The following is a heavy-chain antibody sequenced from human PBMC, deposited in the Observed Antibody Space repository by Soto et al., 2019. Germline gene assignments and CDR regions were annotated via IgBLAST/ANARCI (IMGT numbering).Heavy chain of an antibody. V-gene: IGHV4-39*01. Sequence: SETLSLTCTVSGGSFSSTSHYWGWIRQPPGKGLEWIGTIYYSGSTYYNPSLKSRVTMDVDTSKNQFSLKLSSVTVADTAVYYCARRRYYGSGSYDYWGQGTLVTVSS. J-gene: IGHJ4*02. CDR2: IYYSGST. CDR3: ARRRYYGSGSYDY. D-gene: IGHD3-10*01. CDR1: GGSFSSTSHY.